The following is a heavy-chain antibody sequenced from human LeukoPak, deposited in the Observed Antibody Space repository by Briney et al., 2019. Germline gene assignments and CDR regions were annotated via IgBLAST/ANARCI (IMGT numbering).Heavy chain of an antibody. J-gene: IGHJ4*02. CDR3: ARVTVYNSSGYYSE. D-gene: IGHD3-22*01. Sequence: SVKVSCKASGGTFSSYTISWVRQAPGQGLEWMGRIIPILGIANYAQKFQGRVTITADKSTSTAYMELSSLRSEDTAVYYCARVTVYNSSGYYSEWGQGTLVTVSS. CDR1: GGTFSSYT. V-gene: IGHV1-69*02. CDR2: IIPILGIA.